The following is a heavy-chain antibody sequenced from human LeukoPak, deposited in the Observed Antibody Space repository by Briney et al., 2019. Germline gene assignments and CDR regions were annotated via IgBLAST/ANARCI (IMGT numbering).Heavy chain of an antibody. V-gene: IGHV1-69*05. CDR1: GGTFSSYA. CDR2: IIPIFGTA. J-gene: IGHJ5*02. D-gene: IGHD3-3*01. CDR3: VTAPIWSGCNWFDP. Sequence: SVKVSCKASGGTFSSYAISWVRQAPGQGLEWMGGIIPIFGTANYAQKFQGRVTITTDESTSAAYMELSSLRSEDTAVYYCVTAPIWSGCNWFDPWGQGTLVTVSS.